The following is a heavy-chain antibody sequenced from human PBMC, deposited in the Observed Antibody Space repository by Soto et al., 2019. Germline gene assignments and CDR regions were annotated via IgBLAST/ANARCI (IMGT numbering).Heavy chain of an antibody. D-gene: IGHD6-13*01. J-gene: IGHJ4*02. V-gene: IGHV1-8*01. CDR3: ARSRSSSWSYYDY. CDR2: MNPDSGDT. Sequence: ASVKVSCKVSGYTLTELSMHWVRQATGKGLEWMGWMNPDSGDTGYAQKFQGRVTMTRNTSINTAYMELNSLRAEDTAVYYCARSRSSSWSYYDYWGQGTLVTVSS. CDR1: GYTLTELS.